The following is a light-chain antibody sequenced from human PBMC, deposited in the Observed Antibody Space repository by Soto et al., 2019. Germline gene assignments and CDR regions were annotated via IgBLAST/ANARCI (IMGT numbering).Light chain of an antibody. CDR3: QQYNSYSGYT. CDR1: QSISSW. V-gene: IGKV1-5*03. Sequence: DIQMTQSPSTLSASVGDRVTITCRASQSISSWLAWYQQKPGKAPKLLIYNASSLDSGVPSRFSGRGSGTEFPLTISSLQPDDFAAYYCQQYNSYSGYTFGQGTKLEIK. J-gene: IGKJ2*01. CDR2: NAS.